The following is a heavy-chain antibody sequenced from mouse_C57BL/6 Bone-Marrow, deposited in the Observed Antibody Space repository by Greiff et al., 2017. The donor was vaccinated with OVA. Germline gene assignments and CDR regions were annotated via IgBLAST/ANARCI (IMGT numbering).Heavy chain of an antibody. Sequence: EVQRVESGGGLVKPGGSLKLSCAASGFTFSDYGMHWVRQAPEKGLEWVAYISSGSSTIYYADTVKGRFTISRDNAKNTLFLQMTSLRSEDTAMYYCAIYYYGSSPWYFDVWGTGTTVTVSS. CDR2: ISSGSSTI. CDR1: GFTFSDYG. V-gene: IGHV5-17*01. J-gene: IGHJ1*03. CDR3: AIYYYGSSPWYFDV. D-gene: IGHD1-1*01.